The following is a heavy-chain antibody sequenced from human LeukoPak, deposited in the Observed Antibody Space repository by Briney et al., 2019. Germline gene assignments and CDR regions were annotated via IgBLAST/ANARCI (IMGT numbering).Heavy chain of an antibody. D-gene: IGHD3-16*01. CDR2: IYYSGST. J-gene: IGHJ4*02. CDR1: GGSISSGTYY. CDR3: ARRGDY. V-gene: IGHV4-39*01. Sequence: PSETLSLTCTVSGGSISSGTYYWGWIRQPPGKGLEWIGSIYYSGSTSCNPSLKSRVTISVDTSKNQFSLKLSSVTAADAAVYYCARRGDYWGQGTLVTVSS.